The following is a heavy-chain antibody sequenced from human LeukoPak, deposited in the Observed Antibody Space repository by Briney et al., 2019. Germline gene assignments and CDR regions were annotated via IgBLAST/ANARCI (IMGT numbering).Heavy chain of an antibody. D-gene: IGHD3-10*01. V-gene: IGHV3-48*01. CDR1: GFTFSSCS. J-gene: IGHJ4*02. CDR2: ISTSSSTI. CDR3: ARVRYYGSGSYLGDFDY. Sequence: GGSLSLSCAASGFTFSSCSMNWVRQAPGKGLEWLSYISTSSSTIYYADSVKGRFTISRDNAKNSLYLQMNSLRAEDTAVYYCARVRYYGSGSYLGDFDYWGQGTLVTVSS.